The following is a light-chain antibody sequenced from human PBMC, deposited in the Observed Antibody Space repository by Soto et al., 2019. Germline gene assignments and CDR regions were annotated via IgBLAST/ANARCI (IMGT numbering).Light chain of an antibody. Sequence: EIVLTQSPGTLSLSPLEIATLSFMASQSVSNNYLAWYQQKPGQAPRLLIYGASNRATGIPDRFSGSGSGADFTLTISRLETEDFAVYYCQQYGSSGTFGRGTKVDIK. J-gene: IGKJ4*02. V-gene: IGKV3-20*01. CDR3: QQYGSSGT. CDR2: GAS. CDR1: QSVSNNY.